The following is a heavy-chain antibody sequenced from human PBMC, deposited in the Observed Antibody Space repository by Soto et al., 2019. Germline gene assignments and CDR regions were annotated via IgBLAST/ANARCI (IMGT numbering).Heavy chain of an antibody. D-gene: IGHD3-16*01. Sequence: QVQLVESGGGVVQPGRSLRLSCAASGFTFSSYAMHWVRQAPGKGLEWVAVISYDGSNKYYADSVKGRFTISRDNSKNPLYLQMNSLRAEDTAVYYCAREVGMITFGENARYGMDVWGQGTTVTVSS. CDR2: ISYDGSNK. J-gene: IGHJ6*02. CDR3: AREVGMITFGENARYGMDV. V-gene: IGHV3-30-3*01. CDR1: GFTFSSYA.